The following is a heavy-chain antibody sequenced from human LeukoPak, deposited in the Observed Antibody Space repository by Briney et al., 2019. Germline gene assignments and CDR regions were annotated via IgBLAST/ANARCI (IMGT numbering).Heavy chain of an antibody. CDR1: GFTFSSYG. J-gene: IGHJ4*02. V-gene: IGHV3-30*18. CDR2: ISYDGSNK. D-gene: IGHD4-17*01. Sequence: GGSLRLSCAASGFTFSSYGMHWVRQAPGKGLEWVAVISYDGSNKYYADSVKGRFTISRDNAQNSVYLQMNSLRAEDTAVYYCAKTSVTFFDYWGQGTLVTVSS. CDR3: AKTSVTFFDY.